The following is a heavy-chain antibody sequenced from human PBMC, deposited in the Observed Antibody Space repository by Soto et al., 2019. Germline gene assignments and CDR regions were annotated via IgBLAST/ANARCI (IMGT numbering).Heavy chain of an antibody. D-gene: IGHD3-10*02. Sequence: SETLSLTCTVSGASVSTGVYYWTWIRQHPGKGLEWIGYIDNSGSTYYNPSLTGRVDISVDTSKNEFSLNLQSLAAADTAFYYCAGAVSDFDVRRYRTSYFDQWGQGILVTVSS. CDR1: GASVSTGVYY. CDR3: AGAVSDFDVRRYRTSYFDQ. J-gene: IGHJ4*02. CDR2: IDNSGST. V-gene: IGHV4-31*03.